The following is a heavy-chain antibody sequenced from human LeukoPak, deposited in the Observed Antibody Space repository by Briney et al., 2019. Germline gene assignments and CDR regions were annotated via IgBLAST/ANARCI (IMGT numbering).Heavy chain of an antibody. Sequence: PGGSLSLSCAASGFPFTSYSMIWARRAPGRGLEWVSSIRGGGGSTYYADSVKGRFTISRDKSNNTLYLQVNSLRAEDTAVYYCAKGGKWDVTPFDYWGQGTLVTVSS. CDR1: GFPFTSYS. CDR2: IRGGGGST. J-gene: IGHJ4*02. V-gene: IGHV3-23*01. D-gene: IGHD1-26*01. CDR3: AKGGKWDVTPFDY.